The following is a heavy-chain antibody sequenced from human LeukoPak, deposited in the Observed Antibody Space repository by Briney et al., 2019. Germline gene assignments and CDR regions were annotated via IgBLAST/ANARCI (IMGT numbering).Heavy chain of an antibody. CDR2: ISSSSSYI. D-gene: IGHD3-22*01. CDR3: ARDSPYYYDSSGPHLDY. V-gene: IGHV3-21*04. J-gene: IGHJ4*02. Sequence: PGGSLRLSCAASGFTFSSYSMNWVRQAPGKGLEWVSSISSSSSYIYYADSVKGRFTISRDNAKNSLYLQMNSLRAEDTAVYYCARDSPYYYDSSGPHLDYWGQGTLVTVSS. CDR1: GFTFSSYS.